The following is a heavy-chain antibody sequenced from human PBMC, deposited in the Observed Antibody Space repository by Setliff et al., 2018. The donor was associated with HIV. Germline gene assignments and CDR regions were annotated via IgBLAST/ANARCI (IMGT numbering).Heavy chain of an antibody. Sequence: PGGSLRLSCPASGFTFSSYGMHWVRQAPGKGLEWVAFIRYDGSDKYYADSVKGLFTISRDNPKNTLYLQMNSLRTEDTAVYYCAKNARDYYYYFMDVWGKGTTVTVSS. J-gene: IGHJ6*03. CDR1: GFTFSSYG. V-gene: IGHV3-30*02. CDR3: AKNARDYYYYFMDV. CDR2: IRYDGSDK.